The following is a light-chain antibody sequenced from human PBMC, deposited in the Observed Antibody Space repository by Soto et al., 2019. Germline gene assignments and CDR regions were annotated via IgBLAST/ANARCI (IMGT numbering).Light chain of an antibody. V-gene: IGKV3-15*01. Sequence: EIVMTQSPATLSVSPGEGATLSCKASQNVYNNLAWYQQRPGQPPRLLIYDASTRATGISARFSGSGYGTEFTLTISSLQSEDFAVYFCQQCRNWPLTFGGGTQVEIK. CDR1: QNVYNN. CDR3: QQCRNWPLT. J-gene: IGKJ4*01. CDR2: DAS.